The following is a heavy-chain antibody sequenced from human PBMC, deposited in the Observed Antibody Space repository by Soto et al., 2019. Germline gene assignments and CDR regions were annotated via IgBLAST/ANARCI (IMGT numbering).Heavy chain of an antibody. V-gene: IGHV1-69*13. CDR3: AREYCSGGSCYSPYNWFDP. D-gene: IGHD2-15*01. Sequence: SVKVSCKASGGTFSSYAISWVRQAPGQGLEWMGGIIPIFGTANYAQKFQGRVTITADEPTSTAYMELSSLRSEDTAVYYCAREYCSGGSCYSPYNWFDPWGQGTQVTVSS. CDR1: GGTFSSYA. J-gene: IGHJ5*02. CDR2: IIPIFGTA.